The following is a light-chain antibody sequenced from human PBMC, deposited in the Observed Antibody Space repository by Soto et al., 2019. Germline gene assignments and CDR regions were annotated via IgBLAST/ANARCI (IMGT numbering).Light chain of an antibody. CDR2: GVS. CDR3: QQYGSSPQT. V-gene: IGKV3-20*01. J-gene: IGKJ1*01. CDR1: QSVSSSY. Sequence: EILLTQSPGTLSLSPGERATLSCRASQSVSSSYLAWYQQKPGQAPRLLIYGVSSRATGIPDRFSGSGSGTDFTLTISRLEPEDFVVYYCQQYGSSPQTFGQGTKVDIK.